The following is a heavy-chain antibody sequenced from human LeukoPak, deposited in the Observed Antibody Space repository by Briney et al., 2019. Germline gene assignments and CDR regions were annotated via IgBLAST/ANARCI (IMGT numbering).Heavy chain of an antibody. J-gene: IGHJ4*02. CDR1: GFTFSSYS. CDR2: ISSSSSTI. Sequence: GGSLRLSCAASGFTFSSYSMNWVRQAPGKGLEWVSYISSSSSTIYYADSVKGRFTISRGNAKNSLYLQMNSLRAEDTAVYYCARGILGYCSSTSCYRGNTNFDYWGQGTLVTVSS. D-gene: IGHD2-2*02. V-gene: IGHV3-48*01. CDR3: ARGILGYCSSTSCYRGNTNFDY.